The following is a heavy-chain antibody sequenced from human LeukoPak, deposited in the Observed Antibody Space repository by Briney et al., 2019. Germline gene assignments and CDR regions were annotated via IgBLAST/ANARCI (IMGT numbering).Heavy chain of an antibody. V-gene: IGHV3-21*01. D-gene: IGHD2-2*01. J-gene: IGHJ6*02. CDR1: GFTFSSYS. CDR3: VSLGYCSSTSCDNYYYYYYGMDV. Sequence: PGGSLRLSCAASGFTFSSYSMNWVRQAPGKGLEWVSSISSSSSYIYYADSVKGRFTISRDNAKNSLYLQMNSQRAEDTAVYYCVSLGYCSSTSCDNYYYYYYGMDVWGQGTTVTVSS. CDR2: ISSSSSYI.